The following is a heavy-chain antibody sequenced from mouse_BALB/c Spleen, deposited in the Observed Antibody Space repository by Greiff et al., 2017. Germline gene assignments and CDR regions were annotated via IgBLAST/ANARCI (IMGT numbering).Heavy chain of an antibody. CDR3: ARYDYDDAMDY. Sequence: EVMLVESGGGLVKPGGSLKLSCAASGFTFSSYAMSWVRQSPEKRLEWVAEISSGGSYTYYPDPVTGRFTISRDNAKNTLYLEMSSLRSEDTAMYYCARYDYDDAMDYWGQGTSVTVSS. CDR1: GFTFSSYA. D-gene: IGHD2-4*01. J-gene: IGHJ4*01. CDR2: ISSGGSYT. V-gene: IGHV5-9-4*01.